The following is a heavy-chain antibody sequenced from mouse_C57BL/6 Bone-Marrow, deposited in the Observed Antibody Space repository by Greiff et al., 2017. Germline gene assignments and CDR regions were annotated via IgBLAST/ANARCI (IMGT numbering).Heavy chain of an antibody. CDR1: GYTFTSYG. CDR3: ARRAGGSGFYFDY. J-gene: IGHJ2*01. Sequence: VQLKESGAELARPGASVKLSCKASGYTFTSYGISWVKQRTGQGLEWIGEIYPRSGNTYYNEKFKGKATLTADKSSSTAYMELRSLTSEDSAVYFCARRAGGSGFYFDYWGQGTTLTVSS. CDR2: IYPRSGNT. V-gene: IGHV1-81*01. D-gene: IGHD3-2*02.